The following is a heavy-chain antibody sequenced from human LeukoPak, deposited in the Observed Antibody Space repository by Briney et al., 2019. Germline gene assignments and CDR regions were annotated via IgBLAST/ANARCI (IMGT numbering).Heavy chain of an antibody. CDR1: GYSISSGYY. Sequence: SETLSLTCTVSGYSISSGYYWGWIRQPPGKGLEWIGSIYHSGSTYYNPSLKSRVTISVDTSKNQFSLKLSSVTAADTAVYYCAKKKTDYSYPSSFDYWGQGTLVTVSS. D-gene: IGHD4-11*01. V-gene: IGHV4-38-2*02. J-gene: IGHJ4*02. CDR2: IYHSGST. CDR3: AKKKTDYSYPSSFDY.